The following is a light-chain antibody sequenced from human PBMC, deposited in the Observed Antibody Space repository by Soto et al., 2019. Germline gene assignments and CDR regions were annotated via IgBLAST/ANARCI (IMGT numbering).Light chain of an antibody. CDR2: RNN. V-gene: IGLV1-47*01. Sequence: QSVLTQPPSASGTPGQRVTISCSGSSSNIVSNYVYWYQQLPGTVPQLLIYRNNERPSGVPDRFSGSKSGTSASLAISGLRSEDEADYYCAAWDDSLSGVVFGGGTKLTVL. CDR3: AAWDDSLSGVV. J-gene: IGLJ2*01. CDR1: SSNIVSNY.